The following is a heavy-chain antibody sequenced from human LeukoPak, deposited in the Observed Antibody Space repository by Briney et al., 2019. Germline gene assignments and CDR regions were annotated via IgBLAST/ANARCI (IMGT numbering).Heavy chain of an antibody. Sequence: ASVKVSCKTSGYTFADYYIHWVRQAPGQGLEWMGWIYPKSGGTNSAQKFQGRVTMTRDTSISTAYMELSRLRFDDTAVYYCARSPSGTYSDYWGQGTLVTVSS. CDR1: GYTFADYY. J-gene: IGHJ4*02. D-gene: IGHD1-26*01. CDR3: ARSPSGTYSDY. CDR2: IYPKSGGT. V-gene: IGHV1-2*02.